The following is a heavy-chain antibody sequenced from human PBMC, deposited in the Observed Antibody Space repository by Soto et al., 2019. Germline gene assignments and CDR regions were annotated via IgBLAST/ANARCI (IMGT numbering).Heavy chain of an antibody. Sequence: QVQLVQSGAEVKKPGSSVKVSCKASGGTFSSYAISWVRQAPGQGLEWMGGIIPIFGTANYAQKFQGRVTITADETTSTAYMELSSLRSEDTAVYYCARGIRRPRGQLAHFDYWGQGTLVTVSS. V-gene: IGHV1-69*12. D-gene: IGHD6-6*01. J-gene: IGHJ4*02. CDR1: GGTFSSYA. CDR2: IIPIFGTA. CDR3: ARGIRRPRGQLAHFDY.